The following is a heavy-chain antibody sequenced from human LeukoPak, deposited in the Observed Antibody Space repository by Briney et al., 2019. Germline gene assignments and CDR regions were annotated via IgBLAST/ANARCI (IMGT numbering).Heavy chain of an antibody. CDR2: IIPIFGTA. V-gene: IGHV1-69*13. CDR3: ARHGTPRYYYDSSGYFNYFDY. CDR1: GGTISSYA. Sequence: ASVKVSCKASGGTISSYAISWVRQAPGQGLEWMGGIIPIFGTANYAQKFQGRVTITADESTSTAYMELSSLRSEDTAVYYCARHGTPRYYYDSSGYFNYFDYWGQGTLVTVSS. J-gene: IGHJ4*02. D-gene: IGHD3-22*01.